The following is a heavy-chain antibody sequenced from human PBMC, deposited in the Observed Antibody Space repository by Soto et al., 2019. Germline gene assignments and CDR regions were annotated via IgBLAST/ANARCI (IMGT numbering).Heavy chain of an antibody. V-gene: IGHV1-18*01. D-gene: IGHD2-15*01. J-gene: IGHJ2*01. CDR1: GYTFNDYG. Sequence: QVQLVQSGAEVKKPGASVRVSCKASGYTFNDYGISWVRQAPGQGLEWMGWIGPYEGVTNHAQTFQGSVTMTVDTSTTTADMELRSLRSDDTALYYCARCYCRVGSCYTCWHFDLWGPGTLVTVTA. CDR3: ARCYCRVGSCYTCWHFDL. CDR2: IGPYEGVT.